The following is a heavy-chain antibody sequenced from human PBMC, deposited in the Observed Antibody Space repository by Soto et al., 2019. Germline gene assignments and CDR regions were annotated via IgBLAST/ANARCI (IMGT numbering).Heavy chain of an antibody. CDR3: ARLADDYIPGTFDI. CDR2: IYYSGST. V-gene: IGHV4-59*08. CDR1: GGSISSYY. Sequence: SETLSLTCTFSGGSISSYYWSLIRQPPGKGLEWIGYIYYSGSTNYNPSLKSRVTISVDTSKNQFSLKLSSVTAADTAVYYCARLADDYIPGTFDIWGRGTMVTVSS. D-gene: IGHD3-16*01. J-gene: IGHJ3*02.